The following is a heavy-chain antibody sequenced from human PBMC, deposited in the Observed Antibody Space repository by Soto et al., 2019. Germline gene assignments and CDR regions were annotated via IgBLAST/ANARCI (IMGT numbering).Heavy chain of an antibody. J-gene: IGHJ4*02. D-gene: IGHD2-15*01. Sequence: SQTLSLTCAICGNSVSNNGATWKWIRQSPSRGLEWLGRAYYRSRWRYDYATSVRGRITINPDTSKNQFSLQLNSVTPEDTAVYYCARQPPEFNGGFDYWGQGTPVTVSS. CDR1: GNSVSNNGAT. CDR3: ARQPPEFNGGFDY. V-gene: IGHV6-1*01. CDR2: AYYRSRWRY.